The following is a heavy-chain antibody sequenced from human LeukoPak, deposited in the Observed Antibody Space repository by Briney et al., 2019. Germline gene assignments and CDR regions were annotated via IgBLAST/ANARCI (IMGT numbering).Heavy chain of an antibody. J-gene: IGHJ4*02. CDR3: AKEGRSLQTY. Sequence: GGSLRLSCAASGFMFSSNWMSWVRLAPGKGLEWVANIKEDGTETYYVDSVKGRITISRDNAKNSLYLQMNSLRVEDTAVYYCAKEGRSLQTYWGQGTLVTVSS. D-gene: IGHD5-24*01. V-gene: IGHV3-7*03. CDR1: GFMFSSNW. CDR2: IKEDGTET.